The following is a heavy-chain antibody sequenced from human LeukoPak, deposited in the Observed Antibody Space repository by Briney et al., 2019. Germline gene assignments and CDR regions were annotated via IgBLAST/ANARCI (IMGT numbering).Heavy chain of an antibody. Sequence: SGTLSLTCGVSGGSISNTNWWTWVRQPPGKGLEWIGEIYHSGSTNYNPSLKSRVAISVDKSKNQFSLKLSSVTAADTAVYYCARTSRINMVLDPWGQGTLVTVSS. CDR1: GGSISNTNW. V-gene: IGHV4-4*02. J-gene: IGHJ5*02. CDR3: ARTSRINMVLDP. CDR2: IYHSGST. D-gene: IGHD3-10*01.